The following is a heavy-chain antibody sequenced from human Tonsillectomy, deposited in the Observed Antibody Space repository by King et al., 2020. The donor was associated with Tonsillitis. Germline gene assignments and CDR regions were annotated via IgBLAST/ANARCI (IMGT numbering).Heavy chain of an antibody. CDR3: ARAHTTTTHHLYYYDSSGYLDAFDI. CDR1: GRTFSSYA. Sequence: QLVQSGAEVKKPGSSVKISCKASGRTFSSYAISWGRHAPGQGLEWMVWIIPIFVTANYSQKLQGTATITQYKSTSTAYMELSSLRSEDTAVYYCARAHTTTTHHLYYYDSSGYLDAFDIWGQGTMVTVSS. D-gene: IGHD3-22*01. J-gene: IGHJ3*02. V-gene: IGHV1-69*06. CDR2: IIPIFVTA.